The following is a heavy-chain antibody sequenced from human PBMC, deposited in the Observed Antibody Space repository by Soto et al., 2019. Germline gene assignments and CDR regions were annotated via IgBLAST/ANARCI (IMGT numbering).Heavy chain of an antibody. CDR2: IHSDGSGT. CDR1: GFTFSYYW. D-gene: IGHD2-21*02. J-gene: IGHJ3*01. Sequence: EVRLVESEGGLVQPGGSLSLSCAASGFTFSYYWMHWVRQAPGQGLLWFSRIHSDGSGTTYADSVKGRFTISRDNAKNTVSLQMNSLRVEDTGVYFCARGDRGAFDLWGQGTMVTVSS. CDR3: ARGDRGAFDL. V-gene: IGHV3-74*01.